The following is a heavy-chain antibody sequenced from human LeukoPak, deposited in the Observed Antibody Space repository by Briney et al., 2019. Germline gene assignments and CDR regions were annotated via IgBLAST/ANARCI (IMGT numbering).Heavy chain of an antibody. CDR3: AAGAGITRY. Sequence: GGSLRLSCAASGLTFYDYAMHWVRQAPGKGLEWVSGITWNSGSIAYADSVKGRFTISRDNAKNSLYLQVNRLRSEDTALYYCAAGAGITRYWGQGTLVTVSS. V-gene: IGHV3-9*01. D-gene: IGHD3-10*01. CDR1: GLTFYDYA. CDR2: ITWNSGSI. J-gene: IGHJ4*02.